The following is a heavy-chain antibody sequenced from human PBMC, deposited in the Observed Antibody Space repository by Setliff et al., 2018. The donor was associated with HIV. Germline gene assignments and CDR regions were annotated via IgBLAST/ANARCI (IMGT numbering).Heavy chain of an antibody. J-gene: IGHJ6*02. D-gene: IGHD3-3*01. V-gene: IGHV4-4*09. CDR3: ARDNPHFGVASSYYYGMDV. Sequence: SETLSLTCTVSGDSLSSSYWSWIRQTPGKGLEWIGYINSRGTTKYNPSLKSRVNISVDTSKNQFSLRLNSLTAADTAVYYCARDNPHFGVASSYYYGMDVWGQGTTVTVSS. CDR1: GDSLSSSY. CDR2: INSRGTT.